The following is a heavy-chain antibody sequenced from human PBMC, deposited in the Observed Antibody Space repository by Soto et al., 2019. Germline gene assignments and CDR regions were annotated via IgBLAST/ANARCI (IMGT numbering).Heavy chain of an antibody. D-gene: IGHD3-22*01. V-gene: IGHV3-30*18. CDR3: AKDFWHYHDSSGYLFDY. J-gene: IGHJ4*02. CDR1: GFTFSSYG. Sequence: QVQLVESGGGVVQPGRSLRLSCAASGFTFSSYGMHWVRQAPGKGLEWVAVISYDGSNKYYADSVKGRFTISRDNSKNTLYLQMNSLRAEDTAVYYCAKDFWHYHDSSGYLFDYWGQGTLVTVSS. CDR2: ISYDGSNK.